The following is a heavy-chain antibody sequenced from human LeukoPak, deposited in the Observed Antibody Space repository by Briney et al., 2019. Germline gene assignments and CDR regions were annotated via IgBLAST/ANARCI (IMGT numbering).Heavy chain of an antibody. Sequence: SGPTLENPTQTLTLTCNFSGVPLSTSGMRVSWIRQPQGKALERLARIDWDDDKFYTTSLKNRLTISKDTSKNQVVLTMTNMDPVDTATYYCARIGFSYYMDVWGKGTTVTVSS. CDR3: ARIGFSYYMDV. V-gene: IGHV2-70*04. CDR2: IDWDDDK. CDR1: GVPLSTSGMR. J-gene: IGHJ6*03.